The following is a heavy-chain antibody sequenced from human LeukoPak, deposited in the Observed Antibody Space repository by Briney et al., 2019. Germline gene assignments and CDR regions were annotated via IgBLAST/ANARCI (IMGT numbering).Heavy chain of an antibody. CDR1: GFTFSSYG. J-gene: IGHJ4*02. D-gene: IGHD3-22*01. CDR3: ASSESSGYYRGQFDY. Sequence: GGSLRLSCAASGFTFSSYGMLWVRQAPGKGLEWVAVIWYDGSNKYYADSVKGRFTISRDNSKNTLYLQMNSLRAEDTAVYYCASSESSGYYRGQFDYWGQGTLVTVSS. V-gene: IGHV3-33*01. CDR2: IWYDGSNK.